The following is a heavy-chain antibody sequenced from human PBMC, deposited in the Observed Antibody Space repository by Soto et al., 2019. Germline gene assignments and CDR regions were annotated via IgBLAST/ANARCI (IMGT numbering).Heavy chain of an antibody. CDR1: GGSINNTNW. D-gene: IGHD4-17*01. CDR3: ARVWTTVTNWFDP. J-gene: IGHJ5*02. V-gene: IGHV4-4*02. Sequence: QVQLQESGPGLVKPSGTLSLTCAVSGGSINNTNWWSWVRQPPGQGLEWIGEIYHSGSTNYNPSLKSRVTISVDKSKNQFSLKLSSVTAADTAVYYCARVWTTVTNWFDPWGQGTLVTVSS. CDR2: IYHSGST.